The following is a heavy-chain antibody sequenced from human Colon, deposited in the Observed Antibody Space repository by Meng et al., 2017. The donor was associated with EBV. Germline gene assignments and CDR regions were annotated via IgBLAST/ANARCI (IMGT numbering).Heavy chain of an antibody. CDR3: VRDTRRGGGWFDP. Sequence: QVPLQESGLGLGRPSQTLPLPCAVSGDSITSGDYSWTWIRQPPGKGLEWIGYIYHGVNIYYTPSLRSRVTISVDKSRNQFSLKLTSVSAADTAVYYCVRDTRRGGGWFDPWGQGTLVTVSS. D-gene: IGHD3-10*01. J-gene: IGHJ5*02. V-gene: IGHV4-30-2*01. CDR2: IYHGVNI. CDR1: GDSITSGDYS.